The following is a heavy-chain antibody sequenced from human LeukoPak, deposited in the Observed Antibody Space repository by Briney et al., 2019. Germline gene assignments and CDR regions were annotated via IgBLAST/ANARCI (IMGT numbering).Heavy chain of an antibody. D-gene: IGHD2-2*01. V-gene: IGHV4-34*01. CDR2: INHSGST. CDR1: GGSFSGYY. CDR3: ARPGRYGRSTSCGRVVWFDP. J-gene: IGHJ5*02. Sequence: SETLSLTCAVYGGSFSGYYWSWIRQPPGKGLEWIGEINHSGSTNYNPSLKSRVTISVDTSKNQFSLKLSSVTAADTAVYYCARPGRYGRSTSCGRVVWFDPWGQGTLVTVSS.